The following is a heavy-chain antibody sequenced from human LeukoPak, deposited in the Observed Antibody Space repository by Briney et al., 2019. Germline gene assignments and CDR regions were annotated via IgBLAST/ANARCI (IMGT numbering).Heavy chain of an antibody. Sequence: SVKVSCKASGGTFSSYAISWVRQAPGQGLEWMGGIIPIFGTANYAQKFQGRVTITADESTSTAYMELSSLRSEDTAVYYCASKRGVDCSGGSCYRFDYWGQGTLVSVSS. CDR3: ASKRGVDCSGGSCYRFDY. J-gene: IGHJ4*02. CDR1: GGTFSSYA. CDR2: IIPIFGTA. D-gene: IGHD2-15*01. V-gene: IGHV1-69*01.